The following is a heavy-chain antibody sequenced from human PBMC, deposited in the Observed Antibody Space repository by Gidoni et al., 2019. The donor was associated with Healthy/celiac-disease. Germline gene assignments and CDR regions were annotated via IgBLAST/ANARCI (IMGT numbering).Heavy chain of an antibody. CDR2: ISYDGSNK. J-gene: IGHJ6*02. D-gene: IGHD1-26*01. CDR1: GFPFSSYG. CDR3: AKDYVGHSGSYTTQYYYYYGMDV. Sequence: QVQLVESGGGVVQPGRSLRLSCAASGFPFSSYGLHWVSQAPGKGLEWVAVISYDGSNKYYADSVKGRFTISRDNSKNTLYLQMNSLRAEDTAVYYCAKDYVGHSGSYTTQYYYYYGMDVWGQGTTVTVSS. V-gene: IGHV3-30*18.